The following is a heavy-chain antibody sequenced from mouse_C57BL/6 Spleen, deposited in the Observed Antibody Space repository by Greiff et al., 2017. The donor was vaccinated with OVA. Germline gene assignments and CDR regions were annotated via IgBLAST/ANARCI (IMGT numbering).Heavy chain of an antibody. J-gene: IGHJ4*01. Sequence: VQLQQSGPELVKPGASVKISCKASGYSFTGYYMNWVKQSPEKSLEWIGEINPSTGGTTYNQKFKAKATLTVDKSSSTAYMQLKSLTSEDSAVYYCARAYYSYAMDYWGQGTSVTVSS. CDR3: ARAYYSYAMDY. CDR2: INPSTGGT. D-gene: IGHD1-1*01. CDR1: GYSFTGYY. V-gene: IGHV1-42*01.